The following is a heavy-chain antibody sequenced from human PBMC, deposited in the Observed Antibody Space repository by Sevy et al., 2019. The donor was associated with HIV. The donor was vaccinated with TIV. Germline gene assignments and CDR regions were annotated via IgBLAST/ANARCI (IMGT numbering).Heavy chain of an antibody. CDR1: GFNFNIYS. J-gene: IGHJ4*02. V-gene: IGHV3-23*01. CDR3: AREGCSRPHDY. D-gene: IGHD3-10*02. CDR2: LSFGCGKI. Sequence: GGSLRLSCAVSGFNFNIYSMSWVRQAPGKGLEWVSTLSFGCGKINYADSVKGRFIISRDDSKNTLYLQMNSLRAEDTAVYYCAREGCSRPHDYWGQGTLVTVSS.